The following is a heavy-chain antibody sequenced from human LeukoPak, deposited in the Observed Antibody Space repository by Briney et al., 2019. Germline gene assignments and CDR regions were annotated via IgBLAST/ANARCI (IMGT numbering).Heavy chain of an antibody. J-gene: IGHJ6*03. V-gene: IGHV1-46*01. Sequence: ASVKVSCKASGYTFTMYYIHWVRQAPGQGFEWMGMINPGDGATTYAQRFRGRVTVTRDMSTTTVYMDLRSLRSEDTAVYFCARERRGGVSGSSGGLFASYYTYYYMDVWGRGTTVTVSS. D-gene: IGHD1-26*01. CDR3: ARERRGGVSGSSGGLFASYYTYYYMDV. CDR1: GYTFTMYY. CDR2: INPGDGAT.